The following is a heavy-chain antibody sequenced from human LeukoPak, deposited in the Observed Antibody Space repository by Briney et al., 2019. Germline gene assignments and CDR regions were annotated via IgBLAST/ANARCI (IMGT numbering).Heavy chain of an antibody. J-gene: IGHJ3*02. V-gene: IGHV4-31*03. CDR2: IYYSGST. CDR3: ARGSTVANPSEAFDI. CDR1: GGSISSGGYY. D-gene: IGHD4-23*01. Sequence: SETLSLTCTVSGGSISSGGYYWSWIRQHPGKGLEWIGYIYYSGSTYYNPSLKSRVTISVDTSKNQFSLELSSVTAADTAVYYCARGSTVANPSEAFDIWGQGTMVTVSS.